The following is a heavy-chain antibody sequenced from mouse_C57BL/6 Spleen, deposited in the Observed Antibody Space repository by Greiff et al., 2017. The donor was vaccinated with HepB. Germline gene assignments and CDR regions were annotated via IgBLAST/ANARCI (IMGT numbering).Heavy chain of an antibody. J-gene: IGHJ1*03. CDR1: GYSITSGYY. CDR2: ISYDGSN. Sequence: EVKVEESGPGLVKPSQSLSLTCSVTGYSITSGYYWNWIRQFPGNKLEWMGYISYDGSNNYNPSLKNRISITRDTSKNQFFLKLNSVTTEDTATYYCARGRQYFDVWGTGTTVTVSS. V-gene: IGHV3-6*01. CDR3: ARGRQYFDV.